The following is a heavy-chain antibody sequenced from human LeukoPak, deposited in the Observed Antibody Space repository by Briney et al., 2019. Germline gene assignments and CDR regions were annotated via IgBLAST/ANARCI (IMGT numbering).Heavy chain of an antibody. CDR3: AILSSGSRTYYFDY. V-gene: IGHV1-18*01. Sequence: GASVKVSCKASGYTFTSYGISWVRQAPGQGLEWMGWISAYNGNTNYAQKLQGRVTMTTDTSTSTAYMELRSLRSDDTAVYYCAILSSGSRTYYFDYWGQGTLVTVSS. D-gene: IGHD6-19*01. CDR1: GYTFTSYG. J-gene: IGHJ4*02. CDR2: ISAYNGNT.